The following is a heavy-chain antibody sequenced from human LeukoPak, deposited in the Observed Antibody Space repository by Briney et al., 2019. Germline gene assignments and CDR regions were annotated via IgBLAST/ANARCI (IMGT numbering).Heavy chain of an antibody. CDR3: AKDLTMIDAFDI. CDR2: ISSSSSTI. CDR1: GFTFSSYE. Sequence: PGGSLRLSCAASGFTFSSYEMNWVRQAPGKGLEWVSYISSSSSTIYYADSVKGRFTISRDNAKNSLYLQMNSLRAEDTAVYYCAKDLTMIDAFDIWGQGTMVTVSS. J-gene: IGHJ3*02. D-gene: IGHD3-22*01. V-gene: IGHV3-48*03.